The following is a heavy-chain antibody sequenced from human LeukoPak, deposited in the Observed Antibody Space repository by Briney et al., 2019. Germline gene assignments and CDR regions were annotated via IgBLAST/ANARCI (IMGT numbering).Heavy chain of an antibody. D-gene: IGHD3-16*01. CDR2: INPGIFTT. CDR1: GYPFTTFS. Sequence: ASVKVSCRASGYPFTTFSLRWVRQAPGQGLEWMAIINPGIFTTTYAQKLQDRITVTSDTSTATVYMELRSLRLEDTAVYFCARDWAHGSFDFWGQGTLVTVSS. J-gene: IGHJ4*02. CDR3: ARDWAHGSFDF. V-gene: IGHV1-46*01.